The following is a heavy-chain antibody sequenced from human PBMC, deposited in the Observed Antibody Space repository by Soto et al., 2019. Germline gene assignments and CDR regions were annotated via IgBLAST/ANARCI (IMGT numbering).Heavy chain of an antibody. CDR2: ITGSGGST. D-gene: IGHD6-13*01. J-gene: IGHJ4*02. CDR1: GFTFSSYA. Sequence: PGGSLRLSCAASGFTFSSYAMSWVRQAPGKGLEWVSSITGSGGSTYFADSVKGRFTFSRDNSKNTLYLQMNSLRAEDTAVYFYAKDRGPVAAAFDYWGQGTLVTVSS. V-gene: IGHV3-23*01. CDR3: AKDRGPVAAAFDY.